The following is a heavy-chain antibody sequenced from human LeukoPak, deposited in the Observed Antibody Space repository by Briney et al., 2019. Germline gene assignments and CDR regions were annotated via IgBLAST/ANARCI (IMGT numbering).Heavy chain of an antibody. D-gene: IGHD2-2*01. CDR3: AGDRGIVVVPAAVLYAFDI. CDR1: GGSISSGSYY. CDR2: IYTSGST. V-gene: IGHV4-61*02. Sequence: SETLSLTCTVSGGSISSGSYYWSWIRQPAGKGLMWIGRIYTSGSTNYNPSLKSRVTISVDTSKNQFSLKLSSVTAADTAVYYCAGDRGIVVVPAAVLYAFDIWGQGTMVTVSS. J-gene: IGHJ3*02.